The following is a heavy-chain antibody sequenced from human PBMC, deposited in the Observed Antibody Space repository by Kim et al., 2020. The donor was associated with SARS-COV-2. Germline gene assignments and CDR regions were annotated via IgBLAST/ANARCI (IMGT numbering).Heavy chain of an antibody. J-gene: IGHJ3*02. CDR2: ISDDGNNK. CDR1: GFTFSTYA. D-gene: IGHD5-12*01. V-gene: IGHV3-30*04. Sequence: GGSLRLSCAASGFTFSTYAVHWVRQAPGKGLEWVAAISDDGNNKYYADSVKGRFTISRDNSKNTFYLQMNSLRAEDTAVYYCARGETWLQLISVQVALD. CDR3: ARGETWLQLISVQVALD.